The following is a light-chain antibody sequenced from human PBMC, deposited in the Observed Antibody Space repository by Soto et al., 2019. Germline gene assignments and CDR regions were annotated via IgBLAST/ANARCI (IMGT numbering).Light chain of an antibody. CDR2: AAS. CDR1: QSISSY. CDR3: QQSYSTPRD. J-gene: IGKJ4*01. Sequence: DLQMTQSPSSLSASVGDRVTITCRASQSISSYLNWYQQKPGKAPKLLIYAASSLQSGVPSRFSGSGSGTDFTLTISSLQPEDFATYSCQQSYSTPRDFGGGTKVEIK. V-gene: IGKV1-39*01.